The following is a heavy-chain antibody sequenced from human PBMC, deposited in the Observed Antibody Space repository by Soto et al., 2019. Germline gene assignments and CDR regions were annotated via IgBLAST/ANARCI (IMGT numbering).Heavy chain of an antibody. Sequence: ASVKVSCKASGYTFTGYYMHWVRQAPGQGLEWMGWINPNSGGTNYAQKFQGRVTMTRDTSISTAYMELSRLRSDDTAVYYCAVGYSYGPYYFDYWGQGTLVTVSS. CDR3: AVGYSYGPYYFDY. D-gene: IGHD5-18*01. V-gene: IGHV1-2*02. J-gene: IGHJ4*02. CDR2: INPNSGGT. CDR1: GYTFTGYY.